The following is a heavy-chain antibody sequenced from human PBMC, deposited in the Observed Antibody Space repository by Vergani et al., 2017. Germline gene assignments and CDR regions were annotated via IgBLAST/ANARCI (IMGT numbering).Heavy chain of an antibody. CDR3: ATASWAQLWVLKH. D-gene: IGHD5-24*01. Sequence: QVQLVRSGSELKKPGASVKVSCKTSGHTFSNYEMNWVRQAPGQRLEWMGWINTKTGNPTYAQDFTGRFVFSLDTSVSTAYLEINNLQPEDSAVYFCATASWAQLWVLKHWGQGTRVTVSS. CDR2: INTKTGNP. J-gene: IGHJ4*02. V-gene: IGHV7-4-1*02. CDR1: GHTFSNYE.